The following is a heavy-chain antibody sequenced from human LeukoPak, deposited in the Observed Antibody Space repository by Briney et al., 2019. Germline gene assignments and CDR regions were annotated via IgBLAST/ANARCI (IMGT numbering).Heavy chain of an antibody. CDR1: GFTFSNYW. J-gene: IGHJ3*02. CDR2: IKEDGSQK. V-gene: IGHV3-7*05. CDR3: ARSNAFDI. Sequence: GGSLRLSCAASGFTFSNYWMSWVRQAPGKGLQWVANIKEDGSQKYYVDSVKGRFTISRDNAKNSLYLQMDSLRAEDTAVYYCARSNAFDIWGQGTMVTVSS.